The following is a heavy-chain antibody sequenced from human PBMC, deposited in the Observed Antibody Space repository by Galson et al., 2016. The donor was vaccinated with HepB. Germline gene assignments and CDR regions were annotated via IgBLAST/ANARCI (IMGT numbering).Heavy chain of an antibody. V-gene: IGHV4-61*01. CDR1: GGSVSSASHY. CDR3: AKDEGFYNGMDF. CDR2: ISDSEST. J-gene: IGHJ6*02. D-gene: IGHD2-2*02. Sequence: SETLSLTCTVSGGSVSSASHYWSWVRQPTGKGLEWIGYISDSESTNYNPSLKGRVTISLDRSKNQFSLRLNSVIAADTAVYYCAKDEGFYNGMDFWGQGTTV.